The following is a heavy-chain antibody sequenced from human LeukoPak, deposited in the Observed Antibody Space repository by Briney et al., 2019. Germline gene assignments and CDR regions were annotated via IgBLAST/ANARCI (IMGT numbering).Heavy chain of an antibody. D-gene: IGHD3-9*01. V-gene: IGHV3-23*01. J-gene: IGHJ6*02. CDR1: GFTFSSYA. Sequence: PGGSLRLSCAASGFTFSSYAMSWVRQAPGKGLEWVSAISGSGGSTYYADSVKGRFTISRDNAKNSLYLQMNSLRAEDTAVYYCARDPYYDILTGYYGSDYYYGMDVWGQGTTVTVSS. CDR2: ISGSGGST. CDR3: ARDPYYDILTGYYGSDYYYGMDV.